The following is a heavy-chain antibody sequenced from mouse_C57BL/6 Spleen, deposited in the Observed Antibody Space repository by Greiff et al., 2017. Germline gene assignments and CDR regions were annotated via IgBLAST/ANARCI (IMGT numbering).Heavy chain of an antibody. CDR2: IHPNSGST. V-gene: IGHV1-64*01. Sequence: QVQLQQPGAELVKPGASVKLSCKASGYTFTSYWMHWVKQRPGQGLEWIGMIHPNSGSTNYNEKFKSKATLTVDKSSSTAYMQLSSLTSEDSAVYYCARAGGSSYDFDYWGQGTTLTVSS. CDR1: GYTFTSYW. CDR3: ARAGGSSYDFDY. D-gene: IGHD1-1*01. J-gene: IGHJ2*01.